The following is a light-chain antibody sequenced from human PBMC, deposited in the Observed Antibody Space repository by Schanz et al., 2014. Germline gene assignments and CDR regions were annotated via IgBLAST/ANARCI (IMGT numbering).Light chain of an antibody. Sequence: EIVLTQSPATLSLSPGERATLSCRASQSVSSYLAWYQQKPGQAPRLLIYDASNRATGIPARFSGSGSGTDFTLTISSLEPEDFAVYYCQQRGDNWPVTFGPGTRVDI. CDR1: QSVSSY. CDR2: DAS. CDR3: QQRGDNWPVT. V-gene: IGKV3-11*01. J-gene: IGKJ3*01.